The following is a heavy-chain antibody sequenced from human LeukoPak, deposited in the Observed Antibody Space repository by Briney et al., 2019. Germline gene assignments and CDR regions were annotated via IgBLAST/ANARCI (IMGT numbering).Heavy chain of an antibody. Sequence: ASVKVSCKASGGTFSSYAISWVRQAPGQGLEWMGGIIPIFGTANYAQKFQGRVTNTTDESTSTAYMELSSLRSEDTAVYYCAREATTGYSSGWYDYWGQGTLVTVSS. J-gene: IGHJ4*02. D-gene: IGHD6-19*01. CDR2: IIPIFGTA. CDR3: AREATTGYSSGWYDY. CDR1: GGTFSSYA. V-gene: IGHV1-69*05.